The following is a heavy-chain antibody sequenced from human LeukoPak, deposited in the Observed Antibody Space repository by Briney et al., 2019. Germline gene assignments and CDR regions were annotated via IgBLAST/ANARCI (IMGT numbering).Heavy chain of an antibody. Sequence: SETLSLTCTVSGGSISSYYWSWIRQPPGKGLEGIGYIYYSGSTNYNPSLKSRVTISVDTSKNQFSLKLSSVTDADTAVYYCARVPSNYVLNYYYMDVWGKGTTVTVSS. D-gene: IGHD4-11*01. CDR2: IYYSGST. J-gene: IGHJ6*03. CDR1: GGSISSYY. V-gene: IGHV4-59*01. CDR3: ARVPSNYVLNYYYMDV.